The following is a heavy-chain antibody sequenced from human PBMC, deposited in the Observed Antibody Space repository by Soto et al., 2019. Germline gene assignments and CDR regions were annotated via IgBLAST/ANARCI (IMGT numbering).Heavy chain of an antibody. Sequence: VKVSCKASGFTFTLYSMHWVRQAPGQRLEWMGWINGGSGKTKYSQKFQGRVTIARDTSASTAYMEVSSLRSEDTAVYYCARYSGNYQDAFDIWGQGTMVTVSS. CDR3: ARYSGNYQDAFDI. V-gene: IGHV1-3*01. CDR1: GFTFTLYS. J-gene: IGHJ3*02. CDR2: INGGSGKT. D-gene: IGHD1-26*01.